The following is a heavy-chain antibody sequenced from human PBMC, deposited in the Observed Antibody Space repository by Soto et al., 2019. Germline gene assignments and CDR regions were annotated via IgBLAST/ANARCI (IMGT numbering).Heavy chain of an antibody. Sequence: QVQLQESGPGLVKPSQTLSLTCTVSGGSISSGGYYWSWIRQHPGKGLEWIGYIYYSGSTYYNPSLKSRVTRSVDTSKNQFSLKMSSVTAADTAVYYCAREFAEYSLDYWGQGTLVTVSS. CDR1: GGSISSGGYY. CDR2: IYYSGST. V-gene: IGHV4-31*03. CDR3: AREFAEYSLDY. J-gene: IGHJ4*02. D-gene: IGHD3-10*01.